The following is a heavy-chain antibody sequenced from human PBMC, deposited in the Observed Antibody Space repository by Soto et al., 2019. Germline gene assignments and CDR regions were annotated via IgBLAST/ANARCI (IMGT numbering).Heavy chain of an antibody. J-gene: IGHJ4*02. D-gene: IGHD3-3*01. CDR2: ISASAGHT. CDR1: EFTFSSSA. Sequence: EVHLLESGGGLVQPGGSLRLSCAASEFTFSSSAMSWVRQAPGKGLEWVSTISASAGHTYYGDSVKGRFTISRDNSKNTLYLQMSSLRAEDTAVYYCAKDLESGVAYWGQGTLVTVSS. V-gene: IGHV3-23*01. CDR3: AKDLESGVAY.